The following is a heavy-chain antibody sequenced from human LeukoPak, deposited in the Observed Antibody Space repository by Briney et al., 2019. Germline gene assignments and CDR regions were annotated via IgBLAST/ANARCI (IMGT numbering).Heavy chain of an antibody. V-gene: IGHV1-69*13. CDR3: VRDPRLYSSGSYYFDY. Sequence: GASVKVSCKASGGTFSSYSISWVRQAPGQGLEWMGGIIPIFGTANYAQKFQGRVTITADESTSTAYMELSSLRSEDTAVYYCVRDPRLYSSGSYYFDYWGQGTLVTVSS. CDR1: GGTFSSYS. J-gene: IGHJ4*02. CDR2: IIPIFGTA. D-gene: IGHD6-19*01.